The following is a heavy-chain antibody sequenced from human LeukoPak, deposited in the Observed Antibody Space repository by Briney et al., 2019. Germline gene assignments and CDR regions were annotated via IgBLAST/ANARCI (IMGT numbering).Heavy chain of an antibody. D-gene: IGHD6-13*01. V-gene: IGHV4-59*01. CDR1: GGSFSSYY. Sequence: PSETLSLTCTVSGGSFSSYYWSWIRQPPGKGLEWIGYIYYSGTTNYNPSLKSRVTISVDTSKNQFSLKLSSVTAADTAVYYCARGVYIAAAQYGYWGQGTLVTVSP. J-gene: IGHJ4*02. CDR3: ARGVYIAAAQYGY. CDR2: IYYSGTT.